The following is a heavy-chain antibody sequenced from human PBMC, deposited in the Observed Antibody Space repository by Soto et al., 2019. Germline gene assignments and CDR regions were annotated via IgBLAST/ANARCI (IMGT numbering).Heavy chain of an antibody. J-gene: IGHJ4*02. D-gene: IGHD3-22*01. CDR2: ISYDGSNK. CDR1: GFTFSSYG. V-gene: IGHV3-30*18. Sequence: QVQLVESGGGVVQPGRSLRLSCAASGFTFSSYGMHWVRQAPGKGLEWVAVISYDGSNKYYADSVKGRFTISRDNSKNTLYLQMNSLRAEDTAVYYCAKVGYDYDSSGCSIDYWGQGTLVTVSS. CDR3: AKVGYDYDSSGCSIDY.